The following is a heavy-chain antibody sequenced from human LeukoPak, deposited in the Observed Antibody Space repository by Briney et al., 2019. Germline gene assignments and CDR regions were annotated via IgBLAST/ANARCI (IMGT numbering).Heavy chain of an antibody. CDR3: AREVDHAGFDY. D-gene: IGHD1-14*01. J-gene: IGHJ4*02. CDR1: GYAFTGYY. V-gene: IGHV1-2*02. Sequence: SVKVSCKASGYAFTGYYMHWVRPAPGQGLEWMGWINPNSGGTNYAQKFQGRVTMTRDTSISTAYMELSRLRSDDTAVYYCAREVDHAGFDYWGQGTLVTVSS. CDR2: INPNSGGT.